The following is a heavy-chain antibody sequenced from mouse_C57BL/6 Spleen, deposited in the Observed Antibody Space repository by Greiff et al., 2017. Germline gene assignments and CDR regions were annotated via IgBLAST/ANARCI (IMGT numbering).Heavy chain of an antibody. CDR2: IWSGGST. CDR3: ASLDSAY. J-gene: IGHJ3*01. CDR1: GFSLTSYG. Sequence: VKLQQSGPGLVQPSQSLSITCKVSGFSLTSYGVHWVRQSPGKGLAWLGVIWSGGSTNYNAAFISRLSISKDNSKSQVFFKMNSLQADDTAIYYCASLDSAYWGQGTLVTVSA. V-gene: IGHV2-2*01.